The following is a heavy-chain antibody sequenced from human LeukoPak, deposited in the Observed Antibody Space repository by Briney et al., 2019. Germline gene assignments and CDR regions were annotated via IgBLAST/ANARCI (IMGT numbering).Heavy chain of an antibody. V-gene: IGHV3-21*01. CDR1: GFTFSTSA. D-gene: IGHD3-10*02. CDR3: ARDPERYLRTGHYDY. CDR2: IDYDGSHI. J-gene: IGHJ4*02. Sequence: GGSLRLSCAGSGFTFSTSAMNWVRQVPGKGLEWISSIDYDGSHIYYSASVKGRFSISRDNARDSVYLQMDSLRAEDTAVYYCARDPERYLRTGHYDYWGQGTLVIVSS.